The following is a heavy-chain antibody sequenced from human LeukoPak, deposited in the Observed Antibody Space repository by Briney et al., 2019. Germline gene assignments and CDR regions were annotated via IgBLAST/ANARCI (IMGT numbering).Heavy chain of an antibody. CDR2: IQYDGGDK. Sequence: GGSLRLSCTTSGFTFSRYGMHWVRQAPGKGLECVTFIQYDGGDKYYADSVKGRFTISRDDSKNTVYLHMNSLRTGDSAVYYCAKDCQFSGGGDCLDYWGQGTLVTVSS. CDR3: AKDCQFSGGGDCLDY. CDR1: GFTFSRYG. V-gene: IGHV3-30*02. D-gene: IGHD2-21*01. J-gene: IGHJ4*02.